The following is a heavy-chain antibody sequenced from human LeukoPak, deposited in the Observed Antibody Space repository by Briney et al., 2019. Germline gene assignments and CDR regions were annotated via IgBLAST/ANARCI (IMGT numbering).Heavy chain of an antibody. Sequence: KPSETLSLTCSVSGGSITSYYWSWIRQPPGKGLEWIGYIYYTGSTKSNPSLKSRVTISLDMSERQFSLKLSSVTAADTAIYYCAASYFYDGIRYSDYWGLGTLVTVSS. CDR1: GGSITSYY. D-gene: IGHD3-22*01. J-gene: IGHJ4*02. CDR3: AASYFYDGIRYSDY. V-gene: IGHV4-59*08. CDR2: IYYTGST.